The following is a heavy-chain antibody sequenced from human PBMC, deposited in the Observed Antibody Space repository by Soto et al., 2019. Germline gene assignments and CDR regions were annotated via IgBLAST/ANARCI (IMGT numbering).Heavy chain of an antibody. CDR3: ARDSRVEMAIINDY. D-gene: IGHD2-21*01. V-gene: IGHV3-21*01. Sequence: GGSLRLSCAASGFTFSSYSMNWVRQAPGKGLEWVSSISSSSNYIYYADSVKGRFTISRDNAKNSLHLQMNSLRAEDTAVYYCARDSRVEMAIINDYWGQGTLVTVSS. CDR2: ISSSSNYI. CDR1: GFTFSSYS. J-gene: IGHJ4*02.